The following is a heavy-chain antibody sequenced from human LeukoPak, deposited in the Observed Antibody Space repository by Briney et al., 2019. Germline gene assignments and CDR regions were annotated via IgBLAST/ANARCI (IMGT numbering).Heavy chain of an antibody. CDR2: IYYSGGT. CDR3: ARDIVVVPDAMNYMDV. J-gene: IGHJ6*03. V-gene: IGHV4-39*01. Sequence: SETLSLTCTVSGGSISSSSYYWGWIRQPPGKGLEWIGSIYYSGGTYYNPSLKRRVTISVDTSKNQFSLKLSSVTAADTAVYYCARDIVVVPDAMNYMDVWGKGTTVTVSS. D-gene: IGHD2-2*01. CDR1: GGSISSSSYY.